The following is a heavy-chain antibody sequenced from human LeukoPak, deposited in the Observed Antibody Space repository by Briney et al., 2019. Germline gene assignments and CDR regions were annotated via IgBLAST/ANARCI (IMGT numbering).Heavy chain of an antibody. CDR2: IYYSGST. J-gene: IGHJ4*02. CDR1: GGSISSYY. Sequence: SETLSLTCTVSGGSISSYYWSWIRQPPGKGLEWIGYIYYSGSTNYNPSLKSRVTISVDTSKNQFSLKLSSVTAADTAVYDSARLGGLWFGEYSFFDYWGQGTLVTVSS. D-gene: IGHD3-10*01. CDR3: ARLGGLWFGEYSFFDY. V-gene: IGHV4-59*08.